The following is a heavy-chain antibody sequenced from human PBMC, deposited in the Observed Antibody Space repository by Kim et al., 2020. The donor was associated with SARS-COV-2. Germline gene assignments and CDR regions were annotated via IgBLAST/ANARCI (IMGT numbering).Heavy chain of an antibody. CDR1: GGSFSGYY. CDR3: SRGNIAAGGTRLHNAFDI. V-gene: IGHV4-34*01. D-gene: IGHD6-13*01. J-gene: IGHJ3*02. CDR2: INHSGST. Sequence: SETLSLTCAVYGGSFSGYYWSWIRQPPGKGLEWIGEINHSGSTNYNPSLKSRVTISVDTSKNQFSLKLSSVTAADTAVYCCSRGNIAAGGTRLHNAFDIWGQGTMVTVSS.